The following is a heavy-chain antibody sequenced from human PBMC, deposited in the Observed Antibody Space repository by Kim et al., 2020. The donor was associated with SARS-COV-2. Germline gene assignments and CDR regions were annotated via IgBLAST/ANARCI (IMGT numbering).Heavy chain of an antibody. CDR2: IHTSGNT. CDR1: GDSMSNYY. D-gene: IGHD6-13*01. V-gene: IGHV4-4*07. J-gene: IGHJ4*02. Sequence: SETLSLNCSVSGDSMSNYYWSWIRQPAGKGLEWIGRIHTSGNTNYNSSLKSRVTMSIDMSKNLFSLKLDSVTAADTAVYYCARETGSSRYFDFWGQGTLVTVSS. CDR3: ARETGSSRYFDF.